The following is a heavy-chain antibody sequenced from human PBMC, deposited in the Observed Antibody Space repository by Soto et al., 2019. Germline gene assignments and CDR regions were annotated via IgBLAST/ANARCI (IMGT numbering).Heavy chain of an antibody. V-gene: IGHV1-8*02. J-gene: IGHJ5*02. CDR2: MNTNTNTT. CDR1: GGTFSSYA. D-gene: IGHD6-6*01. Sequence: ASVKVACKASGGTFSSYAISWVRQAPGQGLEWIGWMNTNTNTTDSAEVFEGRVSLTWDTSISTAYMQLNSLKIDDTAVYYCAREVVETSSLWLDPWGQGTLVTVSS. CDR3: AREVVETSSLWLDP.